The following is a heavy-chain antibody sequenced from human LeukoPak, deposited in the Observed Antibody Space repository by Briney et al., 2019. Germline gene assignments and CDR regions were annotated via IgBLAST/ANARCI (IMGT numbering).Heavy chain of an antibody. D-gene: IGHD6-19*01. V-gene: IGHV4-59*01. CDR2: IYYSGST. J-gene: IGHJ5*02. CDR1: GGSISSYY. Sequence: NPSETLSLTCTVSGGSISSYYWSWIRQPPGKGLDLIGYIYYSGSTNYNPSLKSRVTISVDTSKNQFSLKLSSVTAADTAVYYCARDVWSRGGWGNWFDPWGQGTLVTVSS. CDR3: ARDVWSRGGWGNWFDP.